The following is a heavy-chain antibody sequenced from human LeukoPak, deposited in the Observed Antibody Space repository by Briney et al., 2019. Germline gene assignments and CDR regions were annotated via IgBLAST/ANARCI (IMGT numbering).Heavy chain of an antibody. V-gene: IGHV1-24*01. Sequence: ASVKVSCKVSGYTLAELSMHRVRQAPGKGLEWMGGFDPEDGETIYAQKFQGRVTMTEDTSTDTAYMELSSLRSEDTAVYYCATGGTPYYYYGMDVWGQGTTVTVSS. CDR1: GYTLAELS. CDR2: FDPEDGET. CDR3: ATGGTPYYYYGMDV. D-gene: IGHD1-26*01. J-gene: IGHJ6*02.